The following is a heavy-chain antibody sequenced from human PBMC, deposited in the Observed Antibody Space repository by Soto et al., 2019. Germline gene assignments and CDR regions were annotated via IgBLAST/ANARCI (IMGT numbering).Heavy chain of an antibody. J-gene: IGHJ5*02. Sequence: WETLSLTCALSVVSITSANWWTWVRQPPGWGLEWIGEISHSGITNYKASLKSRVNMSVDKTKNDVSLKLTSVTAADTAVYYCARVIRGWFEPWGQGTSVNVSS. V-gene: IGHV4-4*02. CDR1: VVSITSANW. CDR2: ISHSGIT. CDR3: ARVIRGWFEP.